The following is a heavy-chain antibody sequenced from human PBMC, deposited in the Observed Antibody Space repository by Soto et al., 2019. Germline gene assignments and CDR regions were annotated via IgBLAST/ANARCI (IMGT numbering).Heavy chain of an antibody. D-gene: IGHD3-3*01. Sequence: ASVKVSCKASGGTFSSYAISWVRQAPGQGLEWMGGIIPIFGTANYAQKFQGRVTITADESTSTAYMELSSLRSEDTAVYYCARSGDPTIFGVVPGSRVYYGMDVWGQGTTVSVSS. J-gene: IGHJ6*02. CDR2: IIPIFGTA. CDR1: GGTFSSYA. V-gene: IGHV1-69*13. CDR3: ARSGDPTIFGVVPGSRVYYGMDV.